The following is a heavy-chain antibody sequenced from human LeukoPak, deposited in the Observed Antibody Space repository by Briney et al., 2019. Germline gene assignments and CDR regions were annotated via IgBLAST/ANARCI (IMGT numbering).Heavy chain of an antibody. V-gene: IGHV1-8*01. J-gene: IGHJ6*03. CDR3: ARDGDCSSTSCYMRYYYYHMDV. CDR2: MNPNSGNT. D-gene: IGHD2-2*02. CDR1: GYTFTSYD. Sequence: GASVKVSCKASGYTFTSYDINWVRQATGQGLEWMGWMNPNSGNTGYAQKFQGRVTMTRNTSISTAYMELSSLRSDDTAVYYCARDGDCSSTSCYMRYYYYHMDVWGKGTTVIVSS.